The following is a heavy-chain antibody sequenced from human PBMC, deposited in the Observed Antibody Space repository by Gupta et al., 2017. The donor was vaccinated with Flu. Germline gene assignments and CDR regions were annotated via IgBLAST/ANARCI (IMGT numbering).Heavy chain of an antibody. CDR3: AKDGPWTASCPYYCYYMDV. J-gene: IGHJ6*03. D-gene: IGHD2-2*01. CDR2: IASDGSHR. CDR1: GFTFSSYC. Sequence: QMQLVESGGGVVQFGTSLRLSCAASGFTFSSYCMHWVRPAPAQGLEGVADIASDGSHRDYTDAVRGRFTISRDNSKNTRSLEMDSRRVEDTAVDYCAKDGPWTASCPYYCYYMDVWGKGTTVTVSS. V-gene: IGHV3-30*18.